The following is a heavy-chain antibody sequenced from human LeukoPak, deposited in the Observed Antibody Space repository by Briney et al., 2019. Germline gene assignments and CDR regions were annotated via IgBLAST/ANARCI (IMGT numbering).Heavy chain of an antibody. D-gene: IGHD3-3*01. V-gene: IGHV4-4*02. Sequence: PSQTLSLTCAVSGGSISSSNWWSWVRQPPGKGLEWIGEIYHSGSTNYNPSLKSRVTISVDKPKNQFSLKLTSVTAADTAVYYCARLGDFWSGQSNWGQGTLVTASS. CDR1: GGSISSSNW. CDR2: IYHSGST. CDR3: ARLGDFWSGQSN. J-gene: IGHJ4*02.